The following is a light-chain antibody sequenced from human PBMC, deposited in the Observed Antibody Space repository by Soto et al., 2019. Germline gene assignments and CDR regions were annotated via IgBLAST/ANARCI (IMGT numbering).Light chain of an antibody. CDR1: QSVLFSSNNNNY. Sequence: DIVMTQSPDSLAVSLGERATINCKSSQSVLFSSNNNNYLAWYQQKPGQPPKLLMYWAPTRESGVPDRFSGAGSGTDFSLTISNLHAEDVAIYYCQQYDSTPLTFGGGTKVEV. V-gene: IGKV4-1*01. CDR3: QQYDSTPLT. CDR2: WAP. J-gene: IGKJ4*01.